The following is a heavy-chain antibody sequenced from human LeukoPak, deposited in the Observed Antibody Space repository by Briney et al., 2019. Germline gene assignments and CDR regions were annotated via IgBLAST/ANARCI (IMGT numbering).Heavy chain of an antibody. CDR3: ARGGVYSSGWYVDY. D-gene: IGHD6-19*01. V-gene: IGHV3-7*01. J-gene: IGHJ4*02. CDR2: IKQDGSKT. Sequence: GGSLRLSCAASGFTFSSYWMSWVRQAPGKGLEWVANIKQDGSKTYYVDSVKGRFTISRDNAENSLYLQMNSLRAEDTAVYYCARGGVYSSGWYVDYWGQGTLVTVSS. CDR1: GFTFSSYW.